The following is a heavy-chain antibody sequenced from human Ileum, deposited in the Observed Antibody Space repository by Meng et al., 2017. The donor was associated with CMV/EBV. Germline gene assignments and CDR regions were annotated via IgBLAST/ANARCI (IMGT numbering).Heavy chain of an antibody. CDR3: ARDGREECSSTSCYMSYGMDV. V-gene: IGHV4-61*01. J-gene: IGHJ6*02. Sequence: SETLSLTCTVSGGSVSSGSYYWSWIRQPPGKGLEWIGYIYYSGSTNYNPSLKSRVTISVDTSKNQFSLKLSSVTAADTVVYYCARDGREECSSTSCYMSYGMDVWGQGTTVTVSS. CDR2: IYYSGST. D-gene: IGHD2-2*02. CDR1: GGSVSSGSYY.